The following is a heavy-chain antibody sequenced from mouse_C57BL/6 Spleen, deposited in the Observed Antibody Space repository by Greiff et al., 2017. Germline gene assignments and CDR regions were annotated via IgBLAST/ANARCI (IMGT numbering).Heavy chain of an antibody. CDR3: ARSGTRWYFDV. D-gene: IGHD3-3*01. J-gene: IGHJ1*03. V-gene: IGHV1-82*01. CDR2: IYPGDGDT. Sequence: VQLQQSGPELVKPGASVKISCKASGYAFSSSWMNWVKQRPGKGLEWIGRIYPGDGDTNYNGKFKGKATLTADKSSSTAYMQLSSLTSEDSAVYFCARSGTRWYFDVWGTGTTVTVSS. CDR1: GYAFSSSW.